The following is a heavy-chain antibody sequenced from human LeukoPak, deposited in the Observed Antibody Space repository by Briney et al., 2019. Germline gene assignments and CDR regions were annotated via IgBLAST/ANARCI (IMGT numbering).Heavy chain of an antibody. CDR2: FDPEDGET. CDR1: GYTLTELS. D-gene: IGHD6-6*01. J-gene: IGHJ4*02. CDR3: ARESYSSSAAGKDFDY. Sequence: GASVKVSCKVSGYTLTELSMHWVRQAPGKGLEWMGGFDPEDGETIYAQKFQGRVTMTEDTSTDTAYMELSRLRSDDTAVYYCARESYSSSAAGKDFDYWGQGTLVTVSS. V-gene: IGHV1-24*01.